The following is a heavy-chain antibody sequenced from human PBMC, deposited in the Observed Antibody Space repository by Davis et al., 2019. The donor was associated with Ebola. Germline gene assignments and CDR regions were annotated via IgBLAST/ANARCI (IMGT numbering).Heavy chain of an antibody. V-gene: IGHV4-61*01. D-gene: IGHD5-24*01. Sequence: SQTLSLTCTVSAVSVTSNNYYWSWIRQPPGKGLEWIGYFYYGGITNYNSSLKSRVTISVDTSKNQFSLNLNSVTAADTAVYYCATAVRDGYYLGNWGQGTLVTVSS. CDR3: ATAVRDGYYLGN. CDR1: AVSVTSNNYY. CDR2: FYYGGIT. J-gene: IGHJ4*02.